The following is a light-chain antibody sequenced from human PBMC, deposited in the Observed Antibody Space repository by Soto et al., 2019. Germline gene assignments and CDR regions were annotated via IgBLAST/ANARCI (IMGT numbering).Light chain of an antibody. J-gene: IGKJ3*01. CDR2: AAS. Sequence: DIQMTQSPSSLSASVGDRVTITCRASQGISKSLAWYQQMPGKVPKLLIYAASTLQSGVSSRFSGSGSGTDFTLTVSGLQPEDVATYYCQSYNSVPHTFGPGTKVDIK. CDR3: QSYNSVPHT. V-gene: IGKV1-27*01. CDR1: QGISKS.